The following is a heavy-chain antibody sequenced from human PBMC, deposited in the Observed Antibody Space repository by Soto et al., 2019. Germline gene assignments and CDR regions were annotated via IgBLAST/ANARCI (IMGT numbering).Heavy chain of an antibody. J-gene: IGHJ4*02. D-gene: IGHD6-13*01. V-gene: IGHV1-8*01. CDR2: MNLNGDS. CDR3: ARGGPAAGFDL. Sequence: ASVKVSCKAFGYIFTSLYIDWVRQASGQGLEWMGWMNLNGDSRYAQDFQGRISMTRDTATDTAYMELSSLRSDDTAVYYCARGGPAAGFDLWGQGTLVTVSS. CDR1: GYIFTSLY.